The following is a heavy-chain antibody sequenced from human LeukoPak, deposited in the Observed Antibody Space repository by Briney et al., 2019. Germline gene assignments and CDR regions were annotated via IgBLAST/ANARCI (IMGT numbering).Heavy chain of an antibody. D-gene: IGHD2-15*01. J-gene: IGHJ4*02. CDR2: INSDGSST. V-gene: IGHV3-74*01. CDR1: AFTFSSYW. Sequence: GGSLRLSCAASAFTFSSYWMHWVRQAPGKGLVWVSRINSDGSSTSYADSVKGRFTISRDNAKNTLYLQMNSLRAEDTAVYYCASIAYCSGGSCYPIDYWGQGTLVTVSS. CDR3: ASIAYCSGGSCYPIDY.